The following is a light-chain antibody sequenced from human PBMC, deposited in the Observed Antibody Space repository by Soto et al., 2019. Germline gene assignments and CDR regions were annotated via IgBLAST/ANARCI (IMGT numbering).Light chain of an antibody. V-gene: IGKV2-24*01. J-gene: IGKJ1*01. CDR3: MQATQSPWT. Sequence: EIVMTQTPLSSPVTLGQAASISCRSSRSLVHKDGNTYLSWFHQRPGQRPRLLIYKVSDRFFGVADRFSGSEAGTDFTLTISRVEAEDVGLYYCMQATQSPWTFGQGTKVEIK. CDR1: RSLVHKDGNTY. CDR2: KVS.